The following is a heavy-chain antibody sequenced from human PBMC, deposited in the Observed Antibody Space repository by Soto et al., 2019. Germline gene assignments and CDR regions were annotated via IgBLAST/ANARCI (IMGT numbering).Heavy chain of an antibody. CDR1: VSTLSSDA. Sequence: VKFSCKASVSTLSSDASSWVRQAPGQGLEWMGGIIPIFGTTNYAQKFQGRVTITADESTSTAYMELSSLRSEDTAVYCCARGLKAVWWELGSDYYYYGMDAWGQGTTVTVSS. D-gene: IGHD1-26*01. J-gene: IGHJ6*02. CDR2: IIPIFGTT. CDR3: ARGLKAVWWELGSDYYYYGMDA. V-gene: IGHV1-69*13.